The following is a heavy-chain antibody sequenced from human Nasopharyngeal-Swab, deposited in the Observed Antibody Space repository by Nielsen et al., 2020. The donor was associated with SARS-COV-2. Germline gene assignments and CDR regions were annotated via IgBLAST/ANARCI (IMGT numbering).Heavy chain of an antibody. J-gene: IGHJ4*02. D-gene: IGHD2-15*01. CDR3: ARVKPTDCSGGSCYSLPLGY. CDR1: GGTFSSYA. Sequence: SVKVSCKASGGTFSSYAISWVRQAPGQGLEWMGRIIPILGIANYAQKFQGRVTITADKSTSIAYMELSSLRSEDTAVYYCARVKPTDCSGGSCYSLPLGYWGQGTLVTVSS. CDR2: IIPILGIA. V-gene: IGHV1-69*04.